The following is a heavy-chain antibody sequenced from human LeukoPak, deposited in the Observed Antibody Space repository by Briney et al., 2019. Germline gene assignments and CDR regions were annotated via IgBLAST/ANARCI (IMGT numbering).Heavy chain of an antibody. Sequence: TGGSLRLSCAASGFTFSSYAMSWVRQAPGKGLEWVSAISGSGGSTYYADSVKGRFTISRDNSKSTLYLQMNSLRAEDTAVYYCAKDRYGSGSYYEPYNWFDPWGQGTLVTVSS. CDR1: GFTFSSYA. CDR3: AKDRYGSGSYYEPYNWFDP. J-gene: IGHJ5*02. V-gene: IGHV3-23*01. D-gene: IGHD3-10*01. CDR2: ISGSGGST.